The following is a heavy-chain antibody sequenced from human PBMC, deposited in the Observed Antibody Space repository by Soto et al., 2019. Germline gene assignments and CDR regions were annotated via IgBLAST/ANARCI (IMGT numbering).Heavy chain of an antibody. D-gene: IGHD7-27*01. CDR2: IYYSGST. CDR3: ARHPDPPSTGDGLDDAFDI. CDR1: GGSISSSSYY. J-gene: IGHJ3*02. Sequence: SETLSLTCTVSGGSISSSSYYWGWIRQPPGKGLEWIGSIYYSGSTYYNPSLKSRVTISVDTSKNQFSLKLSSVTAADTAVYYCARHPDPPSTGDGLDDAFDIWGQGTMVTV. V-gene: IGHV4-39*01.